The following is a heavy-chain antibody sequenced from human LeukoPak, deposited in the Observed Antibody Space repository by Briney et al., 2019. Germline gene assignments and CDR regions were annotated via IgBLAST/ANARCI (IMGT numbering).Heavy chain of an antibody. V-gene: IGHV3-74*01. D-gene: IGHD5-24*01. CDR3: AKDRGGGSQLGDAYDV. Sequence: GGSLRLSCAASGFTFSSYWMHWVRQAPGKGLVWVSRINSDGSSTSYADSVKGRFTISRDNVRKSLYLQMNSLRIEDTALYYCAKDRGGGSQLGDAYDVWGQGTMVSVSA. J-gene: IGHJ3*01. CDR2: INSDGSST. CDR1: GFTFSSYW.